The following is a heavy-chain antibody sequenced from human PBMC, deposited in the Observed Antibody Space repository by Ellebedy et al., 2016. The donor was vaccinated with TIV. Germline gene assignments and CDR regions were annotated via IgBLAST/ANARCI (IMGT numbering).Heavy chain of an antibody. CDR1: GFTFSSYG. D-gene: IGHD5/OR15-5a*01. CDR2: ISYDGSNK. V-gene: IGHV3-30*18. J-gene: IGHJ4*02. CDR3: AKDHSVYFDY. Sequence: GESLKISCAASGFTFSSYGMHWVRQAPGKGLEWVAVISYDGSNKYYADSVKGRFTISRDNSKNTLYLQMNSLRAEDTAVYYCAKDHSVYFDYWGQGTLVTVSS.